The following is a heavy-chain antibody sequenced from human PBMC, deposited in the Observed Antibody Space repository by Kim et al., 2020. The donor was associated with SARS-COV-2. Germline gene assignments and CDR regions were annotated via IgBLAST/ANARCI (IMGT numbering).Heavy chain of an antibody. Sequence: ASVKVSCKASGYTFTGYYMHWVRQAPGQGLEWMGWINPNSGGTNYAQKFQGRVTMTRDTSISTAYMELSRLRSDDTAVYYCARDRSGIAAAVDAFVIWGQGTMVTVSS. V-gene: IGHV1-2*02. CDR1: GYTFTGYY. J-gene: IGHJ3*02. CDR2: INPNSGGT. CDR3: ARDRSGIAAAVDAFVI. D-gene: IGHD6-13*01.